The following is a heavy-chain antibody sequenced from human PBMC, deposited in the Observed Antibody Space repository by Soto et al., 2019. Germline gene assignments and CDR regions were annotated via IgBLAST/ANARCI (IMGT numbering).Heavy chain of an antibody. CDR1: GYTFTSYG. Sequence: QVHLEQSGPEVKKPGASVKVSCKASGYTFTSYGISWVRLAPGQGLEWMGWINIYGGGTNYAQKYQDEGTLTTDTSTNTAYLERRCLTSDDTAIYYCARALYYYDNSGLAFWGQGTLVTVSS. D-gene: IGHD3-22*01. V-gene: IGHV1-18*01. J-gene: IGHJ4*02. CDR2: INIYGGGT. CDR3: ARALYYYDNSGLAF.